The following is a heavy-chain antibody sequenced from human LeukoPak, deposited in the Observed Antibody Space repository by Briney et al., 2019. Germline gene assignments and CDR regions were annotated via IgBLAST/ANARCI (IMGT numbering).Heavy chain of an antibody. D-gene: IGHD2-2*01. V-gene: IGHV3-7*03. CDR1: GFTFSSYW. Sequence: GGSLRLSCAASGFTFSSYWMSWVRQAPGKGLEWVANIKQDGSEKYYVDSVKGRFTISRDNAKTSLYLQMNSLRAEDTAVYYCARGGGPNCSSTSCYENYWGQGTLVTVSS. CDR3: ARGGGPNCSSTSCYENY. J-gene: IGHJ4*02. CDR2: IKQDGSEK.